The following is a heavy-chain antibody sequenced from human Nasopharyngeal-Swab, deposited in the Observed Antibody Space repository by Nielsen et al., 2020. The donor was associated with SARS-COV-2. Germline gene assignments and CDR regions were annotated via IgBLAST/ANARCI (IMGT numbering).Heavy chain of an antibody. CDR2: IYYSGST. V-gene: IGHV4-59*01. D-gene: IGHD6-13*01. Sequence: RQAPGKGLEWIGYIYYSGSTNYNPSLKSRVTISVDTSKNQFSLKLSSVTAADTDVYYCAGLLRQQPHHQFDPWGQGTLVTVSS. CDR3: AGLLRQQPHHQFDP. J-gene: IGHJ5*02.